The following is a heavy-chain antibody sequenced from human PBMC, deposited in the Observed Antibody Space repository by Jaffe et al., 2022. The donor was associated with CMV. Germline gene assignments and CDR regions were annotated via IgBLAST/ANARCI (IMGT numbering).Heavy chain of an antibody. V-gene: IGHV3-74*01. CDR2: INSDGVTT. J-gene: IGHJ4*02. D-gene: IGHD3-10*01. Sequence: EVRLVESGGGLVQPGGSLRLSCAASGFTFNSDWMHWVRQAPGKGLVWVSRINSDGVTTTYADSVNGRFTISRDNAKNTLYLQMNSLRVEDTAVYFCAREGRGGSHDFWGQGTLVTVSS. CDR1: GFTFNSDW. CDR3: AREGRGGSHDF.